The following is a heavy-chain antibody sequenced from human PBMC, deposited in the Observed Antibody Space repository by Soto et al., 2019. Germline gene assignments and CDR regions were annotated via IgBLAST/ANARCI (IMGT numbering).Heavy chain of an antibody. D-gene: IGHD5-18*01. J-gene: IGHJ4*02. V-gene: IGHV4-34*01. Sequence: LETLSLTCAVYCGSCSGYYWSLIRQPPGKGLEWIGEINHSGSTNYNPSLKSRVTISVDTSKNQFSLKLSSVTAADTAVYYCARGFIGYSYGYRYYFDYWGQGTLVTVSS. CDR3: ARGFIGYSYGYRYYFDY. CDR1: CGSCSGYY. CDR2: INHSGST.